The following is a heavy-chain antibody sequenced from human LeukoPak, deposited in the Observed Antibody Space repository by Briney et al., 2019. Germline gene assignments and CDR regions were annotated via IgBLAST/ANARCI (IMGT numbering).Heavy chain of an antibody. CDR3: AHNRAGYPFDY. CDR2: INRDGSEA. J-gene: IGHJ4*02. Sequence: GGSLSLSCAVSGFIFISERMHWVRQAPRQGLEWISCINRDGSEARYVDSVKGRFTISRDNAKDTLYLEMNSLRADDTAVYYCAHNRAGYPFDYWGQGTLVTVSS. V-gene: IGHV3-74*01. CDR1: GFIFISER. D-gene: IGHD1-14*01.